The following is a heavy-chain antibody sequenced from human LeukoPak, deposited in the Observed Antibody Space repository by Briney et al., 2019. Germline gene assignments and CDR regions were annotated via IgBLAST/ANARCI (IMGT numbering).Heavy chain of an antibody. V-gene: IGHV4-59*01. CDR2: IYYSGST. CDR1: GGSISSYY. J-gene: IGHJ6*03. Sequence: SETLSLTCTVSGGSISSYYWSWIRQTPGKGLEWIGYIYYSGSTNFNPSLKSRVTISVDTSKNQFSLKMSSVTGADTAVYFCARGGPPGYYYDYYMDVWGKGTTVTISS. CDR3: ARGGPPGYYYDYYMDV.